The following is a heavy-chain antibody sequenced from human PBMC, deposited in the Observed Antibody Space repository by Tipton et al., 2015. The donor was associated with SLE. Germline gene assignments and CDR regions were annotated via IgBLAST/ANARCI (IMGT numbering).Heavy chain of an antibody. D-gene: IGHD6-13*01. CDR3: ARVGQPGIAAAGLDY. Sequence: SLRLSCTVSGGSISSYYWSWVRQAPGKGLEWVANIKQDGSEKYYVDSVKGRFTISRDNAKNSLYLQMNSLRAEDTAVYYCARVGQPGIAAAGLDYWGQGTLVTVSS. CDR1: GGSISSYY. CDR2: IKQDGSEK. V-gene: IGHV3-7*01. J-gene: IGHJ4*02.